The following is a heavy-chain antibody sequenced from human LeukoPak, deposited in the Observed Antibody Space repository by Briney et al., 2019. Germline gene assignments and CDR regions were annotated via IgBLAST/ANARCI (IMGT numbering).Heavy chain of an antibody. Sequence: ASVKVSFKASGYTFTSYAMHWVRQAPGQRLEWMGWINAGNGNTKYSQKFQGRVTITRDTSASTAYMELSSLRSEDTAVSYCARLQSVWESYRYYDYWGQGTLVTVSS. J-gene: IGHJ4*02. CDR1: GYTFTSYA. CDR3: ARLQSVWESYRYYDY. D-gene: IGHD3-16*02. CDR2: INAGNGNT. V-gene: IGHV1-3*01.